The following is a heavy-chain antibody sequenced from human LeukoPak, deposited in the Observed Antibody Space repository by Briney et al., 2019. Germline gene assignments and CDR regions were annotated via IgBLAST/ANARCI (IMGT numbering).Heavy chain of an antibody. Sequence: PGGSLRLSCAASGFTFSSYAMTWVRQAPGKGLEWVSTISGSGGNTYYADSVKGRFTISRDNSKNTLFLQMNSLRAEDTAVHYCAKARGARDSSPDYWGQGTLVTVSS. CDR2: ISGSGGNT. V-gene: IGHV3-23*01. D-gene: IGHD2-15*01. J-gene: IGHJ4*02. CDR3: AKARGARDSSPDY. CDR1: GFTFSSYA.